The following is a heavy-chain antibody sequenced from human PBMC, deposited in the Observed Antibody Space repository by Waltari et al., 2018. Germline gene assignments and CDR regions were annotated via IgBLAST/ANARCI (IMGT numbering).Heavy chain of an antibody. V-gene: IGHV4-34*01. Sequence: VQLQQWGAGLLTPSETLSLTCAVYGGSLSGYYWSWFRQPPGTGLEWIGEIDQRGGTNDSPSFKSRVTISVDTSKMQFSLKLASVTAADTAVYYVARGNVGYFQHWGQGTLVSVSS. CDR2: IDQRGGT. CDR3: ARGNVGYFQH. CDR1: GGSLSGYY. J-gene: IGHJ1*01. D-gene: IGHD6-13*01.